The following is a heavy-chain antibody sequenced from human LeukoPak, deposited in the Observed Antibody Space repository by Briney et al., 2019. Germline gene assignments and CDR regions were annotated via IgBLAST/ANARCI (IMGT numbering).Heavy chain of an antibody. CDR1: GGTFSSYA. V-gene: IGHV1-69*05. CDR3: AREGYCTNGVCYTRAFDI. CDR2: IIPIFGTA. Sequence: ASVKVSCKASGGTFSSYAISWVRQAPGQGLEWMGGIIPIFGTANYAQKFQGRVTITTDESTSTAYMELSSLRSEDTAVYYCAREGYCTNGVCYTRAFDIWGQGTMVTVSS. D-gene: IGHD2-8*01. J-gene: IGHJ3*02.